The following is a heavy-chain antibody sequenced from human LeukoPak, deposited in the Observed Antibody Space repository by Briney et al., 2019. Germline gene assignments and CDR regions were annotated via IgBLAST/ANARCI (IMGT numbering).Heavy chain of an antibody. D-gene: IGHD1-26*01. CDR2: INHSGST. Sequence: SETLSLTCAVYVGSFSGYYWSWIRQPPGKGLEWIGEINHSGSTNYNSSLKSRVTISVDTSKNQFSLKLSSVTAADTAVYYCARAQVEWEYNWFDPWGQGTLVTVSS. CDR3: ARAQVEWEYNWFDP. CDR1: VGSFSGYY. V-gene: IGHV4-34*01. J-gene: IGHJ5*02.